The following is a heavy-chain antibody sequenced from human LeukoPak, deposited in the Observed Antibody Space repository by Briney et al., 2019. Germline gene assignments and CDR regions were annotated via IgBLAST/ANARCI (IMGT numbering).Heavy chain of an antibody. CDR1: GFTFSDYY. J-gene: IGHJ4*02. D-gene: IGHD6-19*01. CDR3: ARDRRQWLVLRGFDY. CDR2: ISSSGSTI. V-gene: IGHV3-11*01. Sequence: GGSLRLSCAASGFTFSDYYVSWIRQAPGKGLEWVSYISSSGSTIYYADSVKGRFTISSDNAKNSLYLQMNSLRAEDTAVYYCARDRRQWLVLRGFDYWGQGTLVTVSS.